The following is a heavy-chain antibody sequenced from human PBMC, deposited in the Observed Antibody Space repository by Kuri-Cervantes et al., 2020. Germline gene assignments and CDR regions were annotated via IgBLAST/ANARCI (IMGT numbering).Heavy chain of an antibody. J-gene: IGHJ6*02. CDR3: ARGVIY. V-gene: IGHV4-38-2*02. D-gene: IGHD2-21*01. CDR2: IYHSGST. CDR1: GYSISSGYY. Sequence: GSLRLSCTVSGYSISSGYYWGWIRQPPGKGLEWIGSIYHSGSTYYNPSLKSRVTISVDTCKNQFSLKLSSVTAADTAVYYCARGVIYWGQGTTVTVSS.